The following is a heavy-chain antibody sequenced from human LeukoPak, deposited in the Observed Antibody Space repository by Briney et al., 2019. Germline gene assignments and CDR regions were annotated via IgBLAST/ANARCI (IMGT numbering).Heavy chain of an antibody. V-gene: IGHV4-59*01. Sequence: SETLSLTCTVSGGSISSYYWSWIRQPPGKGLEWIGYISHSGSTNYNPSLKSRVTKSVDTSKNQFSLKLSSVTAADTAVYYCARMPPVGGSYVYWGQGTLVTVSS. J-gene: IGHJ4*02. CDR3: ARMPPVGGSYVY. D-gene: IGHD1-26*01. CDR2: ISHSGST. CDR1: GGSISSYY.